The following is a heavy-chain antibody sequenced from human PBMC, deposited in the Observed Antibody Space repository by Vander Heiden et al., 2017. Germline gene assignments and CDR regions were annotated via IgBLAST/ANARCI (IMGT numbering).Heavy chain of an antibody. Sequence: EVQLVESGGGLVQPGRSLRLSCAASGFTFDAYAMHWGRQAPGKGLEWVSGISWNSGSIGYADSVKGRFAISRDNAKNSLYLQMNSLRAEDTALYYCAKDSSGWYEGVMWFDPWGQGTLVTVSS. J-gene: IGHJ5*02. D-gene: IGHD6-19*01. CDR2: ISWNSGSI. CDR1: GFTFDAYA. CDR3: AKDSSGWYEGVMWFDP. V-gene: IGHV3-9*01.